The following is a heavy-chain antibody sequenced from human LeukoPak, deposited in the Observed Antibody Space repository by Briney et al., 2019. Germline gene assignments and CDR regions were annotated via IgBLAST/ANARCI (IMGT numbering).Heavy chain of an antibody. CDR3: ARFLNEVGAAGEFDY. CDR2: IYPGDSDT. J-gene: IGHJ4*02. Sequence: GESLKISCKGSGYSFTSYWIGWVRQMPGKGLEWMGIIYPGDSDTRYSPSFQGQVTISADKSISTAYLQWSSLKASDTAMYYCARFLNEVGAAGEFDYWGQGTLVTVSS. D-gene: IGHD1-26*01. V-gene: IGHV5-51*01. CDR1: GYSFTSYW.